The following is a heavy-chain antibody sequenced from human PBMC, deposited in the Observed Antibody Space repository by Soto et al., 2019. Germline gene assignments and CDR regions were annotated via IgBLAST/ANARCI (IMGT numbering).Heavy chain of an antibody. CDR2: ISAYNGNT. CDR1: GYTFTSSG. V-gene: IGHV1-18*01. J-gene: IGHJ4*02. CDR3: ARVQSGYDFAY. D-gene: IGHD5-12*01. Sequence: QVKLVQSGAEVKKPGASVKVSCKASGYTFTSSGINLVRQAPGQGLEWMGWISAYNGNTHYAQKLQGRVTMTTDTSTSTAYMELRSLRSDDTAVYYCARVQSGYDFAYWGQGTLVTVSS.